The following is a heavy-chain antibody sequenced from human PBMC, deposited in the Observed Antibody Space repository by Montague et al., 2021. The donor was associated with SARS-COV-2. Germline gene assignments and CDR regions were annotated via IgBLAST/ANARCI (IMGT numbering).Heavy chain of an antibody. V-gene: IGHV6-1*01. J-gene: IGHJ4*02. CDR3: VRGIEAAGSYDY. CDR1: GDSVSSNSAT. CDR2: TYYRCMWKS. Sequence: CAISGDSVSSNSATWNWSRQSPSRRLGWLGRTYYRCMWKSDYARSVKSRIAINPDTSKNQFSLQLSSVTPEDTALYYCVRGIEAAGSYDYWGQGTLVTVSS. D-gene: IGHD6-13*01.